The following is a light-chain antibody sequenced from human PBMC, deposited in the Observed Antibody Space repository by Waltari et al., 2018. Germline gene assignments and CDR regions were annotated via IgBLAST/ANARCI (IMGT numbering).Light chain of an antibody. V-gene: IGLV2-23*01. CDR3: CSYSRTSVI. CDR2: EDT. J-gene: IGLJ2*01. Sequence: QSALTQPTSVSGSPGQSITISCTGSSNVGSYTFVSWYQHHPGKAPKVIICEDTERPSGVSNRFSASKSSETASLTISGLQAEDEADYYCCSYSRTSVIFGGGTKVTVL. CDR1: SNVGSYTF.